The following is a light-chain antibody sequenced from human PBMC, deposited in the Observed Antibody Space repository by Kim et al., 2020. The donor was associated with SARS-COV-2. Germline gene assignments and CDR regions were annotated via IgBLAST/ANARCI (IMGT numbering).Light chain of an antibody. V-gene: IGLV2-14*03. CDR1: CGVVGGYTY. CDR3: SSYTTSTSVV. J-gene: IGLJ2*01. Sequence: GQASNVSCTGTCGVVGGYTYVSWYQQPPGKAPKLMIYGVSNRPSGVSNRFSGSKSGNTASLTISGLQAEDEADYYCSSYTTSTSVVFGGGTKLTVL. CDR2: GVS.